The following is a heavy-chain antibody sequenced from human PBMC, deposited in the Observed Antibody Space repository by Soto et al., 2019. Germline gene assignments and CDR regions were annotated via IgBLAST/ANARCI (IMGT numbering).Heavy chain of an antibody. Sequence: PGESLKISCKGSGYSFPNYWISWVRQVPGKGLEWVGRIHPSDSHTNYSPSFQGHVIISADKSISTAYLQWNRLKAPDTAIYYCARHFSDARDYRGEAYWGQGNLVTVSS. CDR2: IHPSDSHT. CDR3: ARHFSDARDYRGEAY. J-gene: IGHJ4*02. CDR1: GYSFPNYW. D-gene: IGHD3-16*01. V-gene: IGHV5-10-1*01.